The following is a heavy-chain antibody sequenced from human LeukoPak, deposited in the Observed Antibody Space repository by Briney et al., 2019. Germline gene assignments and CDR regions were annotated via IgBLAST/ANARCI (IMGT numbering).Heavy chain of an antibody. CDR3: ARAKKAVAGFFDY. V-gene: IGHV4-59*01. CDR2: IYYIGST. D-gene: IGHD6-19*01. J-gene: IGHJ4*02. Sequence: SETLSLTCTVSGNSISSYYWSWSRQPPGRGLEWIGYIYYIGSTNYNPSLKSRVTISLDTSKNQLSLRLSSVTAADTAMYYCARAKKAVAGFFDYWGQGTLSPSPQ. CDR1: GNSISSYY.